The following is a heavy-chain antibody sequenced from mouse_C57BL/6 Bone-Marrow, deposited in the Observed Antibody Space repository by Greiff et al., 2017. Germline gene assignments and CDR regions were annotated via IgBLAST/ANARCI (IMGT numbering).Heavy chain of an antibody. V-gene: IGHV2-9*01. J-gene: IGHJ3*01. Sequence: QVQLKESGPGLVAPSQSLSITCTVSGFSLTSYGVGWVRQPPGKGLEWLGVICGGGSTNYNSAPMSRLSISKDNSKNQVFLKMNSLQTDDTAMYYCAKHHDWGLAYWGQGTLVTVSA. CDR1: GFSLTSYG. CDR3: AKHHDWGLAY. D-gene: IGHD2-4*01. CDR2: ICGGGST.